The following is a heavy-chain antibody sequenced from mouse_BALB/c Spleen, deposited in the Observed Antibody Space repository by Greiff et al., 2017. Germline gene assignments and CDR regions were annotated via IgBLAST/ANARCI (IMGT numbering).Heavy chain of an antibody. Sequence: EVQRVESGGGLVKPGGSLKLSCAASGFAFSSYDMSWVRQTPEKRLEWVAYISSGGGSTYYPDTVKGRFTISRDNAKNTLYLQMSSLKSEDTAMYYCARHPLYYGFDYWGQGTTLTVSS. CDR1: GFAFSSYD. D-gene: IGHD1-1*01. J-gene: IGHJ2*01. CDR3: ARHPLYYGFDY. CDR2: ISSGGGST. V-gene: IGHV5-12-1*01.